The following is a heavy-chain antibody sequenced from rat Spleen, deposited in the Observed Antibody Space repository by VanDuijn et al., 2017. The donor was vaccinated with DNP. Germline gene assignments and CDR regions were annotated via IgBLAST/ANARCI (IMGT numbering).Heavy chain of an antibody. Sequence: EVQLVESGGGLVQPGRSLKLSCVASGFTFSRFWMYWIRQAPGKGLEWVASITGGSGITSYPDSVKGRFTISRDNTENTVYLQMNNLRSDDTATYYCAKHLDAWGQGTSVTVSS. V-gene: IGHV5-58*01. CDR3: AKHLDA. J-gene: IGHJ4*01. CDR1: GFTFSRFW. CDR2: ITGGSGIT.